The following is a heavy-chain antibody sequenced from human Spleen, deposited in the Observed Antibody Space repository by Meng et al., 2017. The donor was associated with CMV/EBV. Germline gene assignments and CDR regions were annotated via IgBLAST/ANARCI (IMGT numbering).Heavy chain of an antibody. CDR3: ARTECARSSTSCYRGHFDF. Sequence: GESLKISCAASGFTFSNYAMHWVRQAPGKGLEWVAVISYDGINKYYTDSVTGRFTISRDNSKNTLYLQMNSLRAEDTAVYYCARTECARSSTSCYRGHFDFWGRGTLVTVSS. D-gene: IGHD2-2*01. CDR1: GFTFSNYA. V-gene: IGHV3-30-3*01. CDR2: ISYDGINK. J-gene: IGHJ2*01.